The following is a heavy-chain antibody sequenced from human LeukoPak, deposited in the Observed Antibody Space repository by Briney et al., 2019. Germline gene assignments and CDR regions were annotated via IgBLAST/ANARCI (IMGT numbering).Heavy chain of an antibody. CDR3: ARARRGMIVVVNFDY. CDR1: AYTFNSYL. J-gene: IGHJ4*02. CDR2: IDPSGGST. D-gene: IGHD3-22*01. Sequence: ASVKVSCKASAYTFNSYLMHWVRQAPGQGLEWMGTIDPSGGSTGYAQKFQGRVTMTRDTSTSTVYMELSSLRSEDTAVYYCARARRGMIVVVNFDYWGQGTLVTVSS. V-gene: IGHV1-46*02.